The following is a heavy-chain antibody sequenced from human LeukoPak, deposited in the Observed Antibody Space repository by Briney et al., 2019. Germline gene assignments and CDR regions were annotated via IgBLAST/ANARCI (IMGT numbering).Heavy chain of an antibody. J-gene: IGHJ4*02. Sequence: PGGSLRLSCAASGFTFSSYAMSWVRQAPGKGLEWVSAISGSGGSTYYADSVKGRFTISRDNSKNTLYLQMNSLRAEDTAVYYCARGSVITLVRGVINDGYFDYWGQGTLVTVSS. CDR3: ARGSVITLVRGVINDGYFDY. CDR1: GFTFSSYA. D-gene: IGHD3-10*01. CDR2: ISGSGGST. V-gene: IGHV3-23*01.